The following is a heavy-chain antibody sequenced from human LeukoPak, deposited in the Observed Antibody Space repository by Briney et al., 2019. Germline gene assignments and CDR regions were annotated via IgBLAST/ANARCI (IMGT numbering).Heavy chain of an antibody. V-gene: IGHV1-69-2*01. CDR1: GYTFTDYY. Sequence: ASVKISCKASGYTFTDYYMHWVQQAPGKGLEWMGRVDPEDGETIYAEKFQGRVTITADTSTDTAYMELSSLRSEDTAVYYCALSAARLLNYYYYYMDVWGKGTTVTVSS. CDR2: VDPEDGET. J-gene: IGHJ6*03. D-gene: IGHD6-6*01. CDR3: ALSAARLLNYYYYYMDV.